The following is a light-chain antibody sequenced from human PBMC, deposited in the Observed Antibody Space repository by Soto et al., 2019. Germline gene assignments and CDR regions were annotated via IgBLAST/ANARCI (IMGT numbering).Light chain of an antibody. Sequence: DIQLTQSPSFLSASVGDRLTITCRATQGIGSFLAWFQQKPGKAPNLLIYGASTLQSGVPERFSGSGSGTEFTLTISSLQPEDFATYYCQQLNTYPLTFGGGTKVEIK. J-gene: IGKJ4*01. CDR3: QQLNTYPLT. CDR2: GAS. V-gene: IGKV1-9*01. CDR1: QGIGSF.